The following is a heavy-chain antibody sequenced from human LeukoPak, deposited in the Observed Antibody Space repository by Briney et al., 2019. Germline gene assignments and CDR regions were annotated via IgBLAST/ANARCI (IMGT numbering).Heavy chain of an antibody. CDR2: IYHSGST. CDR1: GGSISSGGYY. CDR3: ARGPSGTTMIVVPTSFDY. Sequence: PSETLSLTCTVSGGSISSGGYYWSWIRQPPGKGLEWIGYIYHSGSTYYNPSLKSRVTISVDRSKNQFSLKLSSVTAADTAVYYCARGPSGTTMIVVPTSFDYWGQGTLVTVSS. J-gene: IGHJ4*02. V-gene: IGHV4-30-2*01. D-gene: IGHD3-22*01.